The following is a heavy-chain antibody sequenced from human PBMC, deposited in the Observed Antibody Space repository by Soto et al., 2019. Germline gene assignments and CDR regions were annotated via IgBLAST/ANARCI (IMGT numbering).Heavy chain of an antibody. V-gene: IGHV4-30-4*01. Sequence: SETLSLTCTVSGNPISVDDHYWNWIRQPPGRGLEWIGYISYSGGTYYNPSLKSRVTISIDTSRNQFSLELRSVTAADTAVYYCARDKGCYDSGYWSTHGPFEYWGQGSLVTV. CDR2: ISYSGGT. D-gene: IGHD3-9*01. J-gene: IGHJ4*02. CDR1: GNPISVDDHY. CDR3: ARDKGCYDSGYWSTHGPFEY.